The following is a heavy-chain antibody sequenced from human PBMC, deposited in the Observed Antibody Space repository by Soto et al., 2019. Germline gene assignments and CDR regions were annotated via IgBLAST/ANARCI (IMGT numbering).Heavy chain of an antibody. CDR2: FDPEDGET. CDR3: ASSRSSGSYPELAMDV. CDR1: GYTLTELS. Sequence: ASVKVSCKVSGYTLTELSMHWVRQAPGKGLEWMGGFDPEDGETIYAQKFQGRVTMTEDTSTDTAYMELRSLRSDDTAVYYCASSRSSGSYPELAMDVWGQGTTVTVSS. J-gene: IGHJ6*02. V-gene: IGHV1-24*01. D-gene: IGHD3-10*01.